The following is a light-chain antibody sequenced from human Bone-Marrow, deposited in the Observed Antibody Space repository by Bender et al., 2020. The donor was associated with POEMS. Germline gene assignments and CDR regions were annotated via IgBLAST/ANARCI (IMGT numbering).Light chain of an antibody. V-gene: IGLV3-1*01. J-gene: IGLJ1*01. CDR1: KLGDKY. CDR3: QAWDSSTPV. CDR2: QNN. Sequence: SYELTQSPSVSVSPGQTASITCSGDKLGDKYACWYQQKPGQSPVLVIYQNNNRPSGVPERFSGSNSGNTATLTISGTQAMDEADYYCQAWDSSTPVFGTGTKVTVL.